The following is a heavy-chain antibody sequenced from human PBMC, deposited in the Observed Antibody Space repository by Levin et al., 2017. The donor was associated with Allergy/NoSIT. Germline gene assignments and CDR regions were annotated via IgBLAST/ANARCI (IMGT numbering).Heavy chain of an antibody. Sequence: GGSLRLSCAASGFTFSSYGMHWVRQAPGKGLEWVAVISYDGSNKYYADSVKGRFTISRDNSKNTLYLQMNSLRAEDTAVYYCAKGYGSVQYFDYWGQGTLVTVSS. CDR2: ISYDGSNK. D-gene: IGHD3-10*01. J-gene: IGHJ4*02. CDR3: AKGYGSVQYFDY. V-gene: IGHV3-30*18. CDR1: GFTFSSYG.